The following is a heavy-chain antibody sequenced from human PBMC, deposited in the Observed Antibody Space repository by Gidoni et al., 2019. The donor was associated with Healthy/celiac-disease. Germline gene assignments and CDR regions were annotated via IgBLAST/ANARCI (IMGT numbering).Heavy chain of an antibody. CDR1: GLPFNGYA. CDR2: MSGSGGIT. CDR3: AKPLRGYSYGTDALDI. D-gene: IGHD5-18*01. J-gene: IGHJ3*02. V-gene: IGHV3-23*01. Sequence: EVQLLESGGGLVQPGGYLSLSCAASGLPFNGYAMSWVRQDPGRGLECVSAMSGSGGITYYEASVKGRFTSSRDNSKNTLYLQMNSLRAEDTAVYYCAKPLRGYSYGTDALDIWGQGTMVTVSS.